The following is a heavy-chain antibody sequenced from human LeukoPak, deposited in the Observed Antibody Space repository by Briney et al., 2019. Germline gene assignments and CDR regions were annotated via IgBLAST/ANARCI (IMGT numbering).Heavy chain of an antibody. Sequence: GGSLRLSCAASGFTFSSYEMTWVRQAPGKGLEWVSYISSSGSTIYYADSVKGRFTISRDNAKNSLYLQMNSLRAEDTAVYYCARHGPDYSFYYLDYWGQGTLVTVSS. CDR1: GFTFSSYE. V-gene: IGHV3-48*03. J-gene: IGHJ4*02. D-gene: IGHD4-11*01. CDR3: ARHGPDYSFYYLDY. CDR2: ISSSGSTI.